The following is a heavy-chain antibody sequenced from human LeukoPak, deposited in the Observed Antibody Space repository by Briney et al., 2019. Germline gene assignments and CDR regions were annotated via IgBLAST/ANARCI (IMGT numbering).Heavy chain of an antibody. V-gene: IGHV4-59*01. CDR3: ARQSISGSSLSYFDY. CDR1: GGSISSYY. CDR2: IYDSGST. Sequence: SETLSLTCTVSGGSISSYYWSWIRQPPGKGLEWIGNIYDSGSTNYNPSLKSRVTISVDTSKNQCSLQLSSVTAADTAVYYCARQSISGSSLSYFDYWGQGTLVNVSS. J-gene: IGHJ4*03. D-gene: IGHD3-22*01.